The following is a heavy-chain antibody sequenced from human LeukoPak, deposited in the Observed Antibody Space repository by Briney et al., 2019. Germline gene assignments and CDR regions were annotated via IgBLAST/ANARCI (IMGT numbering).Heavy chain of an antibody. CDR3: ARDFFGTGSYLGY. CDR1: GYTFTGYY. V-gene: IGHV1-2*02. D-gene: IGHD3-10*01. CDR2: INPNNEGT. J-gene: IGHJ4*02. Sequence: ASLKVSCKTSGYTFTGYYLHWVRQAPGQGLEWMGWINPNNEGTNSAQKFQGRVTMTRDTSISTAYMELSSPRSDDTAVYYCARDFFGTGSYLGYWGQGTLVTVSS.